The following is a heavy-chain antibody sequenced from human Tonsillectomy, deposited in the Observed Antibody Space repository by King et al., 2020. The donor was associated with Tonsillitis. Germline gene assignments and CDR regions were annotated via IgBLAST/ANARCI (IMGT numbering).Heavy chain of an antibody. CDR3: ERGGEGGGPPGDY. CDR1: GFTFSGPV. CDR2: IRSKANSYAT. Sequence: VQLVESGGGLVQPGGSLKLSCAASGFTFSGPVMHWVRQASGKGLEWIGRIRSKANSYATAYAASVKGRFTISRDDSKNTSYLQMNSLKTEDTAVYYCERGGEGGGPPGDYWGQGTLVTVSS. V-gene: IGHV3-73*01. D-gene: IGHD2-15*01. J-gene: IGHJ4*02.